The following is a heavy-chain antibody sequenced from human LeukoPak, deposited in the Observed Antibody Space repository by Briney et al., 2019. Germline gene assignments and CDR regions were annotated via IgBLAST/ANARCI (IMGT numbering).Heavy chain of an antibody. J-gene: IGHJ4*02. Sequence: PGGSLRLSCAASGFSFRSYGMHWVRQAPGKGLEWVAVISSDEINEYYADSVKGRFTISRDNAKNSLYLQMNSLRAEDTAVYYCARDLTYVSYFDYWGQGTLVTVSS. V-gene: IGHV3-30*03. D-gene: IGHD3-10*02. CDR1: GFSFRSYG. CDR2: ISSDEINE. CDR3: ARDLTYVSYFDY.